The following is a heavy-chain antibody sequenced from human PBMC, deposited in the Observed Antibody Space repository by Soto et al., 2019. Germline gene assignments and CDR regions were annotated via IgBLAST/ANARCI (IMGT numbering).Heavy chain of an antibody. Sequence: PGGSLILSYAASGFTFSSYAMSWVRQAPGKGLEWVSAISGSGGSTYYADSVKGRFTISRDNSKNTLYLQMNSLRAEDTAVYYCAKSPIVVVPAAIYYFDYWGQGTLVTVSS. V-gene: IGHV3-23*01. D-gene: IGHD2-2*02. CDR2: ISGSGGST. CDR3: AKSPIVVVPAAIYYFDY. J-gene: IGHJ4*02. CDR1: GFTFSSYA.